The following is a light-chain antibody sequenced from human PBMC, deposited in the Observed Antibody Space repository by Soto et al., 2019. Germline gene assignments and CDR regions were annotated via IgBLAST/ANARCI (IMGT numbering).Light chain of an antibody. J-gene: IGLJ1*01. CDR1: SGYSNYK. Sequence: QTVVTQPPSASASRGATVTLTCTLSSGYSNYKVDWYQQRPGKGPRFVMRVGTGGIVGSKGDGIPDRFSVLGSGLNRYLTIKNIQEEDESDYYCGADHGSGSNFAYVFGTGTKVTVL. V-gene: IGLV9-49*03. CDR3: GADHGSGSNFAYV. CDR2: VGTGGIVG.